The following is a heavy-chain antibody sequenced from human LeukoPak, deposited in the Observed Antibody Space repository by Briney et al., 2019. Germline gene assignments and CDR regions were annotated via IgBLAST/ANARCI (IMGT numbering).Heavy chain of an antibody. CDR2: INPNSGGT. Sequence: ASVKVSCKASGYTFTGYYMHWERQAPGQGLEWMGWINPNSGGTNYAQKFQGRVTMTRDTSISTVYMELSRLRSDDTAVYYCARPMRQQWLASSFDYWGQGTLVTVSS. D-gene: IGHD6-19*01. CDR1: GYTFTGYY. CDR3: ARPMRQQWLASSFDY. J-gene: IGHJ4*02. V-gene: IGHV1-2*02.